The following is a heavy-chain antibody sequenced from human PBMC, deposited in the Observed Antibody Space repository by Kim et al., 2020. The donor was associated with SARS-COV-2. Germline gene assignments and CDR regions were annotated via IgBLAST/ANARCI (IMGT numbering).Heavy chain of an antibody. J-gene: IGHJ3*02. D-gene: IGHD1-26*01. Sequence: ASVKVSCKASGYTFTSYGISWVRQAPGQGLEWMGWISAYNGNTNYAQKLQGRVTMTTDTSTSTAYMELRSLRSDDTAVYYCASRNPFNLGGAETSEIDAFDIWGQGTMVTVSS. CDR3: ASRNPFNLGGAETSEIDAFDI. V-gene: IGHV1-18*01. CDR2: ISAYNGNT. CDR1: GYTFTSYG.